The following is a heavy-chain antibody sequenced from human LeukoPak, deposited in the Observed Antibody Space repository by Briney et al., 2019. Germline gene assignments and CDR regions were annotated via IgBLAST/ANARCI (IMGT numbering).Heavy chain of an antibody. CDR2: ISAYNGNT. CDR1: GYTFTSYG. V-gene: IGHV1-18*01. Sequence: GASVKVSCKASGYTFTSYGISWVRQAPGQGLEWMGWISAYNGNTNYAQKLQGRVTMTTDTSTSTAYMELRSLRSDDTAVYYCARSRGYCSSTSCRSRYFDYWGQGTLVTVSS. D-gene: IGHD2-2*03. CDR3: ARSRGYCSSTSCRSRYFDY. J-gene: IGHJ4*02.